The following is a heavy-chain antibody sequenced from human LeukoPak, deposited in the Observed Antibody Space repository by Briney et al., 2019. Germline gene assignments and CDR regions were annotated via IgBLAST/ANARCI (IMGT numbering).Heavy chain of an antibody. Sequence: GGSLRLSCAASGFTFSSYSMNWVRQAPGKGLEWVSSISSSSSYIYYADSVKGRFTISRDNAKNSLYLQMNSLRAEDTAVYYCARGRGPTWGFDPWGQGTLVTVSS. CDR3: ARGRGPTWGFDP. J-gene: IGHJ5*02. V-gene: IGHV3-21*01. CDR1: GFTFSSYS. D-gene: IGHD1-26*01. CDR2: ISSSSSYI.